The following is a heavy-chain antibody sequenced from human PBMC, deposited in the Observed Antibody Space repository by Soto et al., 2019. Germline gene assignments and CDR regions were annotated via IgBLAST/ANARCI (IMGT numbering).Heavy chain of an antibody. D-gene: IGHD5-18*01. CDR2: VYYSGST. CDR3: ARDNRGYTCGLSYDYYGLDV. V-gene: IGHV4-30-4*01. Sequence: PSETLSLTCTVSGGSISSDDYYWSWIRQPPTKGLEWIGYVYYSGSTYYNPSLKSRLTISVDTSKSQFSLKLTSVTAADTAVYYCARDNRGYTCGLSYDYYGLDVWGQGTTVTVSS. CDR1: GGSISSDDYY. J-gene: IGHJ6*02.